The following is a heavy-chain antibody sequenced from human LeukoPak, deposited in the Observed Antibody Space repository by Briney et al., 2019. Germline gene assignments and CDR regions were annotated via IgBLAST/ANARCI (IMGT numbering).Heavy chain of an antibody. CDR3: ARGSELDYYYYYGMDV. V-gene: IGHV3-11*01. CDR1: GFTFSDYY. D-gene: IGHD3-3*02. J-gene: IGHJ6*02. Sequence: GGSLRLSCAASGFTFSDYYMSWIRQAPGKGLEWVSYISSSGSTIYYADSVKGRFTISRDNAKNSLYLQMNSLRAEDTAVYYCARGSELDYYYYYGMDVWGQGTTVTVSS. CDR2: ISSSGSTI.